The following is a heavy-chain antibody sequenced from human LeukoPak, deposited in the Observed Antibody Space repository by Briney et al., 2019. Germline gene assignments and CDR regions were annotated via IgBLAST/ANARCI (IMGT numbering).Heavy chain of an antibody. J-gene: IGHJ6*02. CDR1: GYTFTGYY. CDR2: INPNSGGT. V-gene: IGHV1-2*02. Sequence: ASVKVSCKASGYTFTGYYMHWARQAPGQGLEWMGWINPNSGGTNYAQKFQGRVTMTRDTSISTAYMELSRLRSDDTAVYYCARESITIFGVVTYYYYGMDVWGQGTTVTVSS. CDR3: ARESITIFGVVTYYYYGMDV. D-gene: IGHD3-3*01.